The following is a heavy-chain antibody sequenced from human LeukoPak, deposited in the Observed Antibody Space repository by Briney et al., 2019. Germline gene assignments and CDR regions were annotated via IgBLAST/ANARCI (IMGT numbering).Heavy chain of an antibody. CDR1: GFTFSSYS. J-gene: IGHJ4*02. Sequence: PGGSLRLSGAAYGFTFSSYSMNWVRQAPGKGLEWVSAMSSSDDGRYYAASVRGRFTISRDTSRSTLYLQMNSPRAEDAAVYYCAKAPVTSCRGAFCYPFDYWGQGTLVTVSS. CDR2: MSSSDDGR. V-gene: IGHV3-23*01. CDR3: AKAPVTSCRGAFCYPFDY. D-gene: IGHD2-15*01.